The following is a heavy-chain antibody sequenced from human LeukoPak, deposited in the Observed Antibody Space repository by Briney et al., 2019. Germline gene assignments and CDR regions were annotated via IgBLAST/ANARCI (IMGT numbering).Heavy chain of an antibody. CDR3: ARFDSNGYYLAFDI. CDR2: IIPIFGTA. CDR1: GGTFSSYA. Sequence: SVKVSCKASGGTFSSYAISWVRQAPGQGLEWMGGIIPIFGTANYAQKFQGRVTITADESTSTAYMELSSLRSEDTAVYYCARFDSNGYYLAFDIWGQGTMVTVSS. V-gene: IGHV1-69*13. J-gene: IGHJ3*02. D-gene: IGHD3-22*01.